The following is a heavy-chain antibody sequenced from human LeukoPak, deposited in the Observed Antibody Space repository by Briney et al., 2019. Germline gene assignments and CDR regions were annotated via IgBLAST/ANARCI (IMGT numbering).Heavy chain of an antibody. CDR2: INHSGST. Sequence: SETLSLTCAVYGGSFSGYYWSWIRQPPGKGLEWIGEINHSGSTNYNPSLKSRVTISVDTSKNQFSLKLSSVTAADTAVYYCARLLRAAAGRRYYYYYMDVWGKGTTVTVSS. CDR1: GGSFSGYY. CDR3: ARLLRAAAGRRYYYYYMDV. V-gene: IGHV4-34*01. D-gene: IGHD6-13*01. J-gene: IGHJ6*03.